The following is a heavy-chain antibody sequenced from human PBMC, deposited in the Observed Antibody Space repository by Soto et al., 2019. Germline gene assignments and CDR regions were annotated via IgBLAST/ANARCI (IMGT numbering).Heavy chain of an antibody. D-gene: IGHD3-22*01. Sequence: SETLSLTCAVYGGSFSGYYWSWIRQPPGKGLEWIGEINHSGSTNYNPSLKSRVTISVDTSKNQFSLKLSSVTAADTAVYYCARDDSSGYLFDYWGQGTLVTVSS. CDR2: INHSGST. CDR3: ARDDSSGYLFDY. CDR1: GGSFSGYY. V-gene: IGHV4-34*01. J-gene: IGHJ4*02.